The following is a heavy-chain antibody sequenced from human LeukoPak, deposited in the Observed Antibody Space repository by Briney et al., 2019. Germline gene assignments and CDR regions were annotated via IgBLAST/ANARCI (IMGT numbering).Heavy chain of an antibody. CDR3: ARIRGSSWYYTFDY. J-gene: IGHJ4*02. V-gene: IGHV4-61*02. CDR2: ICTSGST. CDR1: GDAISSAGYC. Sequence: SETLSLTCTVSGDAISSAGYCWSWIRQPAGKGLEWIGRICTSGSTDYNPSLKSRVTFSVDTSKSQFSLKLISVTAADTAVYYCARIRGSSWYYTFDYWGQGTLVTVSS. D-gene: IGHD6-13*01.